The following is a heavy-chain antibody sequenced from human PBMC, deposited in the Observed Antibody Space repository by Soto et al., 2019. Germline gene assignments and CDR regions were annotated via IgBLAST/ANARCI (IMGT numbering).Heavy chain of an antibody. CDR3: ARRYYDSNGLDY. V-gene: IGHV1-69*13. J-gene: IGHJ4*02. D-gene: IGHD3-22*01. Sequence: SVKVSCKASGGTFSSYAISWVRQAPGQGLEWMGGIIPIFGTANYAQKFQGRVTITADESTSTAYMELSSLRSEDTAVYYCARRYYDSNGLDYWGQGTLVTVSS. CDR1: GGTFSSYA. CDR2: IIPIFGTA.